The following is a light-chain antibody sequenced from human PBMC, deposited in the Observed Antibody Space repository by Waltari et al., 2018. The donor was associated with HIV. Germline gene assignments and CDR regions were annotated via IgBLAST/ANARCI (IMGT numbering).Light chain of an antibody. CDR2: DAS. J-gene: IGKJ3*01. V-gene: IGKV1-39*01. CDR3: RQRHSSTLA. CDR1: QSICTH. Sequence: DIQMTQSPSSLSASVGDRITITCRASQSICTHLNCYQQQLGKVPKFLIYDASRLQGAVPSRSRGSGCGTDFTLTISRLQPEHFATNSGRQRHSSTLACGPGTRMNSK.